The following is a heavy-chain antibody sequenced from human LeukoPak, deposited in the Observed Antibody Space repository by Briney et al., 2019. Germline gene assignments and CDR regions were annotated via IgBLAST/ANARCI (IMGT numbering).Heavy chain of an antibody. V-gene: IGHV1-69*13. CDR3: ARDRHGYRRFDY. Sequence: ASVKVSCKASGGTFSSYAISWVRQAPGQGLEWMGGIIPIFGTANYAQKFQGRVTITADDSTSTAYMELSSLRSEDTAVYYCARDRHGYRRFDYWGQGTLVTVSP. CDR2: IIPIFGTA. D-gene: IGHD5-24*01. CDR1: GGTFSSYA. J-gene: IGHJ4*02.